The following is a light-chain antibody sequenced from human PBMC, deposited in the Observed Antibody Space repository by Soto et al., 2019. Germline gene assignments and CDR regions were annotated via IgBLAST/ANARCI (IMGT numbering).Light chain of an antibody. Sequence: EVMMTQSPGTLSVSQGERVTFSCSASQSVSSNLAWYQQKPGQTPRLLIYGASTRATGIPDRFSGSGSGTEFTLTISSLQSEDFADYYCQQYQNWPLITFGQGTLLEIK. CDR1: QSVSSN. J-gene: IGKJ5*01. CDR3: QQYQNWPLIT. V-gene: IGKV3-15*01. CDR2: GAS.